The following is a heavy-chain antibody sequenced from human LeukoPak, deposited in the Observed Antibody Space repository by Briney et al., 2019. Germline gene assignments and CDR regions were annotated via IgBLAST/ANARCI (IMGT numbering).Heavy chain of an antibody. D-gene: IGHD2-15*01. J-gene: IGHJ4*02. CDR1: GYTFTSYY. CDR3: ARDLVGDIGDY. Sequence: ASVKVSCKASGYTFTSYYMHWVRQAPGQGLEWMGIINPSGGSTSYAQKFQGRVTLTRDTSTSIVYMELSSLRSEDTAVYYCARDLVGDIGDYWSQGTLVTVSS. CDR2: INPSGGST. V-gene: IGHV1-46*01.